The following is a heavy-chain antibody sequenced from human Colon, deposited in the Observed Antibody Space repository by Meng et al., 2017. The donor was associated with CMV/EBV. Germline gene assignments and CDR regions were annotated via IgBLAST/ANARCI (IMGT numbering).Heavy chain of an antibody. D-gene: IGHD6-13*01. CDR3: AKRRVAAAGDFQD. V-gene: IGHV3-23*01. CDR1: GFTFRSFA. Sequence: ESLKTPCAASGFTFRSFAMAWVRQAPGKGLEWVSAIGDTGATTMYADPVKGRFTISRDNSENTLYLQMNSLRAEDTAVYYCAKRRVAAAGDFQDWGQGTLVTVSS. CDR2: IGDTGATT. J-gene: IGHJ1*01.